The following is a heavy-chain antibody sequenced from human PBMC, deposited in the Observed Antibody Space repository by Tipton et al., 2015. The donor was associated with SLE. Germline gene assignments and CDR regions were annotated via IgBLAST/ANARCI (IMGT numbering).Heavy chain of an antibody. CDR2: IRYDGSNK. D-gene: IGHD6-19*01. CDR3: APPGVAVAGTP. V-gene: IGHV3-30*02. J-gene: IGHJ5*02. CDR1: GGSISSSNW. Sequence: LSLTCAVSGGSISSSNWWSWIRQAPGKGLEWVAFIRYDGSNKYYADSVKGRFTISRDNSKNTLYLQMNSLRAEDTAVYYCAPPGVAVAGTPWGQGTLVTVSS.